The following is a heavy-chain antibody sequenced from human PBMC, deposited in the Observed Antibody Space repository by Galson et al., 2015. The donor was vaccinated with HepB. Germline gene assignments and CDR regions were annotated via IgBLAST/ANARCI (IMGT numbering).Heavy chain of an antibody. CDR1: GFTVSSNY. CDR3: ARDLSMVRGVIRYYYGMDV. V-gene: IGHV3-66*01. J-gene: IGHJ6*02. CDR2: IYSGGST. D-gene: IGHD3-10*01. Sequence: SLRLSCAASGFTVSSNYMNWVRQAPGKGLEWVSVIYSGGSTYYADSVKGRFTISRDNSKNTLYLQMNSLRAEDTAVYSCARDLSMVRGVIRYYYGMDVWGQGTTVTVSS.